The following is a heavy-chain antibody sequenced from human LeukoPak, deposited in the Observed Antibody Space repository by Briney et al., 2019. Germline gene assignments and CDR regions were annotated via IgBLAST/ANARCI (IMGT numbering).Heavy chain of an antibody. CDR2: IYYSGST. CDR1: GGSISDYY. D-gene: IGHD2-15*01. CDR3: ARGGLGGPWYYGMDV. V-gene: IGHV4-59*01. J-gene: IGHJ6*02. Sequence: SETLSLTCTVSGGSISDYYWSWIRQSPGKGLEWIGYIYYSGSTNYNPSLKSRVTISVDTSKNQFSLKLSSVTAADTAVYYCARGGLGGPWYYGMDVWGQGTTVTVSS.